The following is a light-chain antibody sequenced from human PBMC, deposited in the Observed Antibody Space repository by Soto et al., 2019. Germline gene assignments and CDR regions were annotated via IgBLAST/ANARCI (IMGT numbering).Light chain of an antibody. CDR2: GAS. CDR3: QHYGRSPPT. CDR1: QSVVSSY. J-gene: IGKJ4*02. V-gene: IGKV3-20*01. Sequence: EIVLTQATGTLSLSPGERATLSCRASQSVVSSYLAWYQQKPGQAPRLLIYGASSRATGIPDRFSGSGSGTAFTLTISRLESVVFDAEYTQHYGRSPPTF.